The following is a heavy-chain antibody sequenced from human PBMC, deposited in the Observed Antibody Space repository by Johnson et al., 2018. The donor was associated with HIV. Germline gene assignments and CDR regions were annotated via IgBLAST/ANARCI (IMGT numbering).Heavy chain of an antibody. CDR2: IWYDGSNK. J-gene: IGHJ3*02. D-gene: IGHD6-13*01. CDR3: ARDESGSSGAFDI. Sequence: QVLLVESGGGVVQPGRSLRLSCAASGFTVSSNYMSWVRQAPGKGLEWVAVIWYDGSNKYYADSVKGRFTISRDNAKNSLYLQMNSLRAEDTAVYYCARDESGSSGAFDIGGQGTMVTGAS. V-gene: IGHV3-33*08. CDR1: GFTVSSNY.